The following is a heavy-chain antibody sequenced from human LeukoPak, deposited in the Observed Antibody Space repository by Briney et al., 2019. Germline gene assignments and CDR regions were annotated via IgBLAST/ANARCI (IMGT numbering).Heavy chain of an antibody. CDR2: IRSKAYGGAT. CDR1: GFTFGDYA. CDR3: TRDGYCSSTSCYSTARYYYYYGMDV. J-gene: IGHJ6*02. D-gene: IGHD2-2*01. V-gene: IGHV3-49*03. Sequence: GGSLRLSCTASGFTFGDYAVSWFRQAPGKGLDWVGFIRSKAYGGATEYAASVKGRFTISRDDSKSIAYLQMNSLKTEDTAVYYCTRDGYCSSTSCYSTARYYYYYGMDVWGQGTTVTVSS.